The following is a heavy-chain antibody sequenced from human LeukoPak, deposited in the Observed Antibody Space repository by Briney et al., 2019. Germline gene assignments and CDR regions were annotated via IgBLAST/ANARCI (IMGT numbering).Heavy chain of an antibody. J-gene: IGHJ4*02. Sequence: GGSLRLSCAASGFTFSSYAMSWVRQAPGKGLEWVSAISGSGGSTYYADSVKGRFTISRDNSKNTLYPQMNSLRAEDTAVYYCATVMSYGDYGILGYFDYWGQGTLVTVSS. D-gene: IGHD4-17*01. CDR3: ATVMSYGDYGILGYFDY. CDR2: ISGSGGST. CDR1: GFTFSSYA. V-gene: IGHV3-23*01.